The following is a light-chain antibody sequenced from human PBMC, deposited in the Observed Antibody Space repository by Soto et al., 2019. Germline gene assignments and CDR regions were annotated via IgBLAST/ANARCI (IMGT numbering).Light chain of an antibody. J-gene: IGLJ2*01. Sequence: QSALTQPASVSGSPGQSITISCTGISNGVGTYNLVSWYQHHPGKAPILIIYEASKRPSGVPNRFSGSKSGNTTSLTISGLHAEDEADYYCCSYGRRVVFGGGTKLTVL. CDR1: SNGVGTYNL. CDR2: EAS. V-gene: IGLV2-23*01. CDR3: CSYGRRVV.